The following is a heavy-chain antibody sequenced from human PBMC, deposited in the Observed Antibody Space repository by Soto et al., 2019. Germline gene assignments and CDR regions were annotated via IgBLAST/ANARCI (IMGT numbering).Heavy chain of an antibody. V-gene: IGHV2-70*10. D-gene: IGHD1-26*01. CDR1: GFSLRPSARY. Sequence: DCGLPQVHLTQPRKLTCPFSGFSLRPSARYVGWIGLPPGKALEWIERIDWDDDKYYSTSLKTRLAISKDTSKNQVVHTMTNMDPVVTATYYCARNCESCHYYYGMDVWGQGTMVTVSS. CDR3: ARNCESCHYYYGMDV. CDR2: IDWDDDK. J-gene: IGHJ6*02.